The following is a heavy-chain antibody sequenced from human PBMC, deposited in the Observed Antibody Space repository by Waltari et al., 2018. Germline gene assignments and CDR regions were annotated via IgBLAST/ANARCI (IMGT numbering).Heavy chain of an antibody. V-gene: IGHV4-34*01. D-gene: IGHD3-10*01. CDR3: ARFKYGSGSYYRYFDY. J-gene: IGHJ4*02. CDR2: ITHSGST. Sequence: QVQLQQWGAGLLQPSETLSLTCAVYGGPFGGYYWCWIRQPPGKGLAWFGEITHSGSTNYNPSLKSRVTISVDTSKNQFSLKLSSVTAADTAVYYCARFKYGSGSYYRYFDYWGQGTLVTVSS. CDR1: GGPFGGYY.